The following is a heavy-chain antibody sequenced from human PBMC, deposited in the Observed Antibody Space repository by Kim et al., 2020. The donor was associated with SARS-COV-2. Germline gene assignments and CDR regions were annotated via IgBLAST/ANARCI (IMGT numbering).Heavy chain of an antibody. CDR3: ARDVDYDFWSVDYYYGMDV. D-gene: IGHD3-3*01. Sequence: ASVKVSCKASGYTFTSYAMHWVRQAPGQRLEWMGWINAGNGNTKYSQKFQGRVTITRDTSASTAYMELSSLRSEDTAVYYCARDVDYDFWSVDYYYGMDVWGQGTTVTVSS. J-gene: IGHJ6*02. CDR1: GYTFTSYA. CDR2: INAGNGNT. V-gene: IGHV1-3*01.